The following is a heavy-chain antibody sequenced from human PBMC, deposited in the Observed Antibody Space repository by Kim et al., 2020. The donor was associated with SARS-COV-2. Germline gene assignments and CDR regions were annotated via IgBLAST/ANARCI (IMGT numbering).Heavy chain of an antibody. CDR2: ISWNSGSI. D-gene: IGHD3-10*01. J-gene: IGHJ4*02. CDR3: AKGAYGSGSYYFDY. Sequence: GGSLRLSCAASGFTFDDYAMHWVRQAPGKGLEWVSGISWNSGSIGYADSVKGRFTISRDNAKNSLYLQMNSLRAEDTALYYCAKGAYGSGSYYFDYWGQG. CDR1: GFTFDDYA. V-gene: IGHV3-9*01.